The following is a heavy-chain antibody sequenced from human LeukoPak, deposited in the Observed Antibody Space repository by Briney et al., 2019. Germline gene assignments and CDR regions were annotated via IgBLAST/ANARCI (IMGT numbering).Heavy chain of an antibody. J-gene: IGHJ4*02. D-gene: IGHD6-19*01. CDR3: AKDPIGYSSGPAGH. CDR1: GFTFSRTG. V-gene: IGHV3-23*01. CDR2: ISGSGQST. Sequence: GGSLRLSCAASGFTFSRTGMSWVRQAPGKGLEWVSTISGSGQSTYYADSLRGRFTVSRDNSKNTLYLQMDNLRPDDTAVYYCAKDPIGYSSGPAGHWGQGTLVAVSS.